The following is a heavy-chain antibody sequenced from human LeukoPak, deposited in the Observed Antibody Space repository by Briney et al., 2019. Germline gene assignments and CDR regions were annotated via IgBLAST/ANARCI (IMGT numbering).Heavy chain of an antibody. D-gene: IGHD5-12*01. Sequence: GGSLRLSCAASGFFFNDYYMSWIRQAPGKGLEWVAYVSGSGGTLYYADSVQGRFTISRHNVKKSLYLQMDNLRVDDTAVYYCARGVAKISWGQRTLVTVSS. J-gene: IGHJ5*02. V-gene: IGHV3-11*01. CDR1: GFFFNDYY. CDR3: ARGVAKIS. CDR2: VSGSGGTL.